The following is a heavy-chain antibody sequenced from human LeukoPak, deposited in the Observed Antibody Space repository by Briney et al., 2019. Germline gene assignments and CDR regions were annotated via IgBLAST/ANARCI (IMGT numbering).Heavy chain of an antibody. Sequence: GGSLRLSCAASGFTFSSYWMHWVRQAPGKGLVWVSRINSDGSSTSYADSVKGRLTISRDNAKNTLYLQMNSLRAEDTAVYYCARGDESGSYAYWGQGTLVTVSS. CDR2: INSDGSST. V-gene: IGHV3-74*01. J-gene: IGHJ4*02. CDR1: GFTFSSYW. D-gene: IGHD1-26*01. CDR3: ARGDESGSYAY.